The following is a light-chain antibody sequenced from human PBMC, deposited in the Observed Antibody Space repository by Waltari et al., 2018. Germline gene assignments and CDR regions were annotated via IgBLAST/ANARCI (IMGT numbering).Light chain of an antibody. CDR1: SSDVGAYNF. Sequence: QSALTQPASVSGSPGQSITISCTGTSSDVGAYNFVSWYQQHPGKAPNLMIYEVSNRPSGVSNRCSGSKSGNTASLTISGLQTEDEADYYCSSYTTTWVFGGGTKLTVL. CDR3: SSYTTTWV. CDR2: EVS. J-gene: IGLJ3*02. V-gene: IGLV2-14*01.